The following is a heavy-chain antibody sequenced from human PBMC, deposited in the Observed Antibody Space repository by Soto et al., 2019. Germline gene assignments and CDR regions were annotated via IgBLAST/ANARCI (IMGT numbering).Heavy chain of an antibody. CDR3: ARDRGSFPNFLYGY. J-gene: IGHJ4*02. D-gene: IGHD3-10*01. CDR1: GFTFSSYG. CDR2: IWYDGSNK. V-gene: IGHV3-33*01. Sequence: QVQLVESGGGVVQPGRSLRLSCAASGFTFSSYGMHWVRQAPGKGLEWVAVIWYDGSNKYYADSVKGRFTISRDNSKNTLYLQMNSLRAEDTAVYYCARDRGSFPNFLYGYWGQGTLVTVSS.